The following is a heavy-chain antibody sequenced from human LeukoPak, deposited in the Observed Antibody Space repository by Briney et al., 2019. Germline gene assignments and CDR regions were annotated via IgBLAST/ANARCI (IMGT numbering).Heavy chain of an antibody. D-gene: IGHD6-19*01. V-gene: IGHV3-74*01. CDR1: GFTLSKYW. CDR3: ATKQWLAPPPDS. J-gene: IGHJ4*02. Sequence: GGSLRLSCAAYGFTLSKYWMLWVRQAPGKGLESVSRINTDGTVTTYADSVKGRFTVSRDNADNTMFLQMNSVRDEDTAVYYCATKQWLAPPPDSWGQGTPVTVSS. CDR2: INTDGTVT.